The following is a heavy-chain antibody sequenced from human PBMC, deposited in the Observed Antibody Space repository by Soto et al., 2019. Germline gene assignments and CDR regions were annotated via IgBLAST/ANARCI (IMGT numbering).Heavy chain of an antibody. CDR3: ARGYGLHDY. CDR1: GFTFSSYW. CDR2: IKQDGSEK. V-gene: IGHV3-7*01. D-gene: IGHD3-3*01. Sequence: EVQVVESGGGLVQPGGSRGLSCAASGFTFSSYWMSWVRQAPGKGREWVANIKQDGSEKYYVDSVKGRSTISRDNAKNSMYVQMNSLRAEDTAVYYCARGYGLHDYWGQGTLVTVSS. J-gene: IGHJ4*02.